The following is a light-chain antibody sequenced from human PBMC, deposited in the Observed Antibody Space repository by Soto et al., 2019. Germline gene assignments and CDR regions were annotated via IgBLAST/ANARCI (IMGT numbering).Light chain of an antibody. CDR2: KSS. CDR1: QSISSW. Sequence: DIQMTQSPSTLSASVGDRVTITCRASQSISSWLTWYQQKPGKAPKLLIYKSSSLECGVPSRFSGSGSGTDFTLTISSLQPDDFATYYCQQYHSYSLTFGGGTKVDIK. J-gene: IGKJ4*01. V-gene: IGKV1-5*03. CDR3: QQYHSYSLT.